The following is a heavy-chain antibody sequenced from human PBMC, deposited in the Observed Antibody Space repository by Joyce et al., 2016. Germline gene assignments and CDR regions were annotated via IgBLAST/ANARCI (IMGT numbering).Heavy chain of an antibody. V-gene: IGHV4-59*01. CDR2: ISYRGST. D-gene: IGHD5-12*01. CDR3: ARGGVVNGGYVSFHS. Sequence: QVQLQESGPGLVKPSETLSLHCTVSGGSISTYYWSWVRRPPGKGLEWIGYISYRGSTPYTPSLTSPVTISVDTSKNQLSLMLSSVTAADTAVYYCARGGVVNGGYVSFHSWGQGTLVTVSS. CDR1: GGSISTYY. J-gene: IGHJ4*02.